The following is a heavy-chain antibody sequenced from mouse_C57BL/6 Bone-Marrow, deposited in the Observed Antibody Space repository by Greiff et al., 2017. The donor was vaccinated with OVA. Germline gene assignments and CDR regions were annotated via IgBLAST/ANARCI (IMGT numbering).Heavy chain of an antibody. D-gene: IGHD1-1*01. V-gene: IGHV5-9*01. CDR3: ARHPHSSYYWYFDV. CDR1: GFTFSSYT. Sequence: EVKLMESGGGLVKPGGSLKLSCAASGFTFSSYTMSWVRQTPEKRLEWVATISGGGGNTYYPDSVKGRFTISRDNTKNTLYLQMSSLRSEDTALYYCARHPHSSYYWYFDVWGTGTTVTVSS. J-gene: IGHJ1*03. CDR2: ISGGGGNT.